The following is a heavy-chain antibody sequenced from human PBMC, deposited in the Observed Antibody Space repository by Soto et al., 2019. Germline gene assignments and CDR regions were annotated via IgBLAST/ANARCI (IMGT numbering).Heavy chain of an antibody. V-gene: IGHV1-18*01. CDR3: ARDPSHYYDNSGYFSFDY. CDR1: GYTFTSYC. CDR2: ISTYNGNT. D-gene: IGHD3-22*01. J-gene: IGHJ4*02. Sequence: ASVKVSCKASGYTFTSYCISWVLQAPGQGLEWMGWISTYNGNTNFAQKFQGRVLMTTETSTSTGYMELRSLRSDDTAVYFCARDPSHYYDNSGYFSFDYWGQGTLVTVSS.